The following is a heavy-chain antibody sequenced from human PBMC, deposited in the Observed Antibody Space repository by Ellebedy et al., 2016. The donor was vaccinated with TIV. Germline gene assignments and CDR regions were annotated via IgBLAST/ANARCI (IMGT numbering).Heavy chain of an antibody. Sequence: GESLKISCAASGFTFRSYEMFWVRQAPGKGLACVSYITSSGSTVDYADSVKGRFTISRDNARMSLFLQMNSLRAEDTAVYYCASRAYGDNVRSWGQGTLVTVSS. CDR2: ITSSGSTV. V-gene: IGHV3-48*03. CDR3: ASRAYGDNVRS. CDR1: GFTFRSYE. D-gene: IGHD4-17*01. J-gene: IGHJ5*02.